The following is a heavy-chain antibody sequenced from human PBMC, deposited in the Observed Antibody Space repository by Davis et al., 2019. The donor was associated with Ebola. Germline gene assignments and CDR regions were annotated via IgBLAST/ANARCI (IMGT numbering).Heavy chain of an antibody. J-gene: IGHJ6*02. CDR2: ISYDGSNK. D-gene: IGHD2-2*01. V-gene: IGHV3-30*18. CDR1: GFTFKTFG. Sequence: GESLKISCAASGFTFKTFGMNWVRQAPGKGLEWVAVISYDGSNKYYADSVKGRFTIPRDNSKNTLYMQMNSLRAEDTAVYYCAKDVRGYCSSTSCYAGRGMDVWGQGTTVTVSS. CDR3: AKDVRGYCSSTSCYAGRGMDV.